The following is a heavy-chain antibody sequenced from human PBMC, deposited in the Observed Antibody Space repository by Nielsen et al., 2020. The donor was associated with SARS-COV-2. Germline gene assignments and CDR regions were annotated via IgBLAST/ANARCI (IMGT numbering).Heavy chain of an antibody. J-gene: IGHJ2*01. CDR3: ARGFDL. Sequence: SETLSLTCTVSGDSITNYYWTWIRQPAGKGLEWIGQIHASGNTDYNPSLKSRVTISVDTSKNQFSLKLSSVTAADTAVYYCARGFDLWGRGTLVTVSS. V-gene: IGHV4-4*07. CDR2: IHASGNT. CDR1: GDSITNYY.